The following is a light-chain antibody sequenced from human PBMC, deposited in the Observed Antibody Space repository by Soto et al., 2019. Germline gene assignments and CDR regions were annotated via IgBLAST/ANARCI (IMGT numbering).Light chain of an antibody. V-gene: IGLV3-21*02. CDR1: NIGSKS. Sequence: SYELTQPPSVSVAAGQTARITCGGNNIGSKSVHWYQQKPGQAPVLVIYDDGDRPSGIPERFSGSNSGNTATLTISRVEAGDEADYFCHVWDSSSDHREVFGNGTKVTVL. CDR2: DDG. CDR3: HVWDSSSDHREV. J-gene: IGLJ1*01.